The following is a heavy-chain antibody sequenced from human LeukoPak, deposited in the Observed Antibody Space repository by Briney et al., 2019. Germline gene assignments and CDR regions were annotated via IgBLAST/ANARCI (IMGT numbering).Heavy chain of an antibody. V-gene: IGHV1-2*02. CDR1: GGTFSSYA. Sequence: EASVKVSCKASGGTFSSYAISWVRQAPGQGLEWMGWINPNSGGTNYAQKFQGRVTMTRDTSISTAYMELSRLRSDDTAVYYCARDFGDAFDIWGQGTMVTVSS. CDR2: INPNSGGT. J-gene: IGHJ3*02. CDR3: ARDFGDAFDI. D-gene: IGHD3-10*01.